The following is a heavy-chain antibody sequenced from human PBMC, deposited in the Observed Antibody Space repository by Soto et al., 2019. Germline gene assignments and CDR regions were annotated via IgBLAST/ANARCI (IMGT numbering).Heavy chain of an antibody. V-gene: IGHV4-31*03. Sequence: QVPLQESGPGLVKPSQTLSLTCTVSGGSISSGGYYWSWIRQHPGKVLEWIGSIYYSGSTYYNPSLKSRVTISVDTSKNQFSLKLSSVTAADTAVYYCARFLHPDQNGVRGVIWFDPWGQGTLVTVSS. CDR3: ARFLHPDQNGVRGVIWFDP. CDR1: GGSISSGGYY. J-gene: IGHJ5*02. CDR2: IYYSGST. D-gene: IGHD3-10*02.